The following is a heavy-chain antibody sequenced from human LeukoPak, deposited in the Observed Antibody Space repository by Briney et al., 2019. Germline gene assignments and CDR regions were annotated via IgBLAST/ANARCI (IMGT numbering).Heavy chain of an antibody. CDR3: ARGFVLRQQLVSPDYYYYYMDV. Sequence: ASVKVSCKASGYTFTKSYIHWVRQAPGQRLEWMGLINPGSDNRNYAQNFQGRVTMTSDTSARTVYMELSSLRSEDTAIYYCARGFVLRQQLVSPDYYYYYMDVWGKGTTVTVSS. D-gene: IGHD6-13*01. V-gene: IGHV1-46*01. CDR2: INPGSDNR. CDR1: GYTFTKSY. J-gene: IGHJ6*03.